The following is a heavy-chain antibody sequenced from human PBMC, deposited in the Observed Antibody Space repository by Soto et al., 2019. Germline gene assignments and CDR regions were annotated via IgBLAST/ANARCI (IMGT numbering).Heavy chain of an antibody. CDR3: ARSRDFWSGARPHYMDV. J-gene: IGHJ6*03. V-gene: IGHV3-7*01. CDR1: GFTFSSYW. Sequence: GGSLRLSCAASGFTFSSYWMSWVRQAPGKGLEWVANIKQDGSEKYYVDSGKGRFTISRDNAKNSLYLQMNSLRAEDTAVYYCARSRDFWSGARPHYMDVWGKGTTVTVSS. CDR2: IKQDGSEK. D-gene: IGHD3-3*01.